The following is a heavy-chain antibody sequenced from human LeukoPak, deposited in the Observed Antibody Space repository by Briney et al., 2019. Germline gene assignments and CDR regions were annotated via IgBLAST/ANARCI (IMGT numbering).Heavy chain of an antibody. J-gene: IGHJ4*02. V-gene: IGHV3-7*03. CDR2: IKEDGSER. D-gene: IGHD2-8*01. Sequence: GGSLRLSCAASGFTFSSYAMSWVRQTPGKGLEWVASIKEDGSERQYVDSVKGRFSISRDNTKGSLFLQLNSLRAEDTAVYYCARDLGYCTNGLCHTRFDYWGQGTLVAVSS. CDR1: GFTFSSYA. CDR3: ARDLGYCTNGLCHTRFDY.